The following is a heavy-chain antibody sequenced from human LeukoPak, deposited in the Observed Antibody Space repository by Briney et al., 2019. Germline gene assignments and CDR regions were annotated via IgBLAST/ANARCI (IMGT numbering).Heavy chain of an antibody. D-gene: IGHD5-24*01. J-gene: IGHJ4*02. Sequence: GGSLRLSCAASGFTFNNYAMNWVRQAPGKGLEWVSSISSSSSYIYYADSVKGRFTISRDNAKNSLYLQMNSLRAEDTAVYYCAREIPVEMATIDYWGQGTLVTVSS. CDR3: AREIPVEMATIDY. CDR1: GFTFNNYA. V-gene: IGHV3-21*01. CDR2: ISSSSSYI.